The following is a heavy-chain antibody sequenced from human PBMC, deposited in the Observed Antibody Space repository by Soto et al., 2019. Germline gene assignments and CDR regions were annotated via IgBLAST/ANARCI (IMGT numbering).Heavy chain of an antibody. J-gene: IGHJ6*02. CDR1: GYTFTSYG. CDR2: ISAYNGNT. D-gene: IGHD6-13*01. V-gene: IGHV1-18*01. Sequence: GASVKVSCKASGYTFTSYGISWVRQAPGQGLEWMGWISAYNGNTNYARKLQGRVTMTTDTSTSTAYMELRSLRSDDTAVYYCAAVQWSAGTHYYYYGMDVWGQGTTVTVSS. CDR3: AAVQWSAGTHYYYYGMDV.